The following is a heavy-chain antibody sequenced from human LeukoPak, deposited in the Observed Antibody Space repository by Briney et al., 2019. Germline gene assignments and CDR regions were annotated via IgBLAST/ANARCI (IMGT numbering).Heavy chain of an antibody. Sequence: ASVKVSCKASGYTFTSYDINWVRQATGQGLEWMGWMSPNSDNTGYAQKFQGRVTMTRNTSISTVYMELSSLRSEDTAVYYCARRPYKYYDILTGYYRSEFEYWGQGTLVTVSS. V-gene: IGHV1-8*01. CDR3: ARRPYKYYDILTGYYRSEFEY. D-gene: IGHD3-9*01. CDR1: GYTFTSYD. J-gene: IGHJ4*02. CDR2: MSPNSDNT.